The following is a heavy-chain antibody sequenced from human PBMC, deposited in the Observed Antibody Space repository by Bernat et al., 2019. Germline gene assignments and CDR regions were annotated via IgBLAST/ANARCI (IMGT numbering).Heavy chain of an antibody. CDR3: ARELQRWLDGAMFKRGVGDAFDI. CDR2: INPSGGST. Sequence: QVQLVQSGAEVKKPGASVKVSCKASGYTFTSYYMHWVRQAPGQGLEWMGIINPSGGSTSYAQKFQGRVTMTRDTSTSTVYMELSSLRSGDTAVYYCARELQRWLDGAMFKRGVGDAFDIWGQGTMVTVSS. J-gene: IGHJ3*02. V-gene: IGHV1-46*01. D-gene: IGHD5-18*01. CDR1: GYTFTSYY.